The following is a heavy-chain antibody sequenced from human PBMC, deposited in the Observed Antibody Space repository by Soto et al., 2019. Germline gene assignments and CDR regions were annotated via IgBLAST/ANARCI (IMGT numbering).Heavy chain of an antibody. V-gene: IGHV1-69*01. CDR1: GGTFSSYA. CDR3: ARGVEHSGYDFFY. J-gene: IGHJ4*02. D-gene: IGHD5-12*01. Sequence: QVQLVQSGAEVKKPGSSVKVSCKASGGTFSSYAISWVRQAPGQGLEWMGGIIPIFATSNYAQKFQGRVTITADESTTTAYMELSSLRSEDTAVYYCARGVEHSGYDFFYWGQGTLVSVSS. CDR2: IIPIFATS.